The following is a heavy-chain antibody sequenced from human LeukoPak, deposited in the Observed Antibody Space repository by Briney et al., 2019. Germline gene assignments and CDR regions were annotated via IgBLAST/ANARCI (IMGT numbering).Heavy chain of an antibody. J-gene: IGHJ4*02. CDR2: ISSSATYK. D-gene: IGHD3-16*01. V-gene: IGHV3-21*01. Sequence: RPGGSLRLSCAASGFNFKLYSMHWVRQAPGKGLEWVSSISSSATYKYYPDSLKGRFTISRDNAKKSLFLQLDSLRAEDTAVYSCARGGGAWGEFDYWGLGTLVIVSS. CDR3: ARGGGAWGEFDY. CDR1: GFNFKLYS.